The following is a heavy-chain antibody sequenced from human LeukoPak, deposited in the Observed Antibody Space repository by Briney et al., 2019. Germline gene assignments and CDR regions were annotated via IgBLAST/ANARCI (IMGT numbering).Heavy chain of an antibody. V-gene: IGHV1-18*01. CDR1: GYTFTSYG. J-gene: IGHJ6*04. CDR2: ISAYNGNT. D-gene: IGHD6-13*01. CDR3: ARMGSSSSWYRPMGYYYGMDV. Sequence: ASVKVSCKASGYTFTSYGISWVRQAPGQGLEWMGWISAYNGNTNYAQKLQGRVTMTTDTSTSTAYMELRSLRSDDTAVYYCARMGSSSSWYRPMGYYYGMDVWGKGTTVTVSS.